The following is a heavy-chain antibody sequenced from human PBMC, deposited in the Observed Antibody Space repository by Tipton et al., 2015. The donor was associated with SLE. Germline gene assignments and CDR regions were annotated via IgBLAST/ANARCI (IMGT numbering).Heavy chain of an antibody. CDR2: IYYSGST. CDR1: GGSISSDGYY. CDR3: AREAPKGYSSPSAFDI. Sequence: TLSLTCTVSGGSISSDGYYWSWIRQHPGKGLEWIGYIYYSGSTYYNPSLKSRVTMTIDTSKNQFSLELSSVTAADTAVYYCAREAPKGYSSPSAFDIWGQGTMVAVSS. J-gene: IGHJ3*02. V-gene: IGHV4-30-4*01. D-gene: IGHD6-13*01.